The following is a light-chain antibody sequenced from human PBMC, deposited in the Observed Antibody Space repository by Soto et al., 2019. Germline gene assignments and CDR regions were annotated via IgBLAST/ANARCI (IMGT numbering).Light chain of an antibody. V-gene: IGKV3-20*01. CDR3: QLYGFSPKT. J-gene: IGKJ1*01. CDR1: QTLSNSP. CDR2: DAS. Sequence: DIVLTQSPGTLSLSLGDRATLSCRASQTLSNSPLAWYQQKPGQAPRLLLFDASTRATGIPDRFSGGGSGTDFTLTITRLEPDDFAVYYCQLYGFSPKTFGQGTKVEI.